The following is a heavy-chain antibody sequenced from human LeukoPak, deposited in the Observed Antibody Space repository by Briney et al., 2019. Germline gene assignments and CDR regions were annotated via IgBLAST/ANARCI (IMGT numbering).Heavy chain of an antibody. CDR1: GGSISSYY. Sequence: SETLSLTCTVSGGSISSYYWSWIRQPPGKGLEWIGEINHSGSTSYNPSLKSRVTISVDTSKNQFSLKLSSVTAADTAVYYCARGNSYGVDYWGQGTLVTVSS. V-gene: IGHV4-34*01. CDR2: INHSGST. CDR3: ARGNSYGVDY. D-gene: IGHD5-18*01. J-gene: IGHJ4*02.